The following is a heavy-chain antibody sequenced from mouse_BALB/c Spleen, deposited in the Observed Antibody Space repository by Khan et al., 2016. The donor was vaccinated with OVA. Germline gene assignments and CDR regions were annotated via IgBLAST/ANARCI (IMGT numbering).Heavy chain of an antibody. CDR3: ARSAI. V-gene: IGHV5-6-3*01. CDR2: IDSNGGST. J-gene: IGHJ2*01. Sequence: EVKLVESGGGIVQPGGSLKRSCAASSFTISSYGMSSVRQTPDKRLELVATIDSNGGSTDYPASVKRRSTIAGDNAKNALYLQMRSLKSEDTAMYYCARSAIWGQGTTLTVSS. CDR1: SFTISSYG.